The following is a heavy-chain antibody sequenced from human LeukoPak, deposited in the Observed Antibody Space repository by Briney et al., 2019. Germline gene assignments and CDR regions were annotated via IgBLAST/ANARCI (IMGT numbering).Heavy chain of an antibody. CDR2: IYYSGST. Sequence: PSETLSLTCTVSGGSISSSSYYWGWIRQPPGKGLEWIGSIYYSGSTYYNPSLKSRVTISVDTSKNQFSLKLSSVTAADTAVYYCARLPHIPDQLWLRDYWGQGTLVTVSS. CDR1: GGSISSSSYY. V-gene: IGHV4-39*01. D-gene: IGHD5-18*01. J-gene: IGHJ4*02. CDR3: ARLPHIPDQLWLRDY.